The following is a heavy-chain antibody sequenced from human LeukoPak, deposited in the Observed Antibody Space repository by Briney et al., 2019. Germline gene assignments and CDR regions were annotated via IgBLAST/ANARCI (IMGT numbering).Heavy chain of an antibody. D-gene: IGHD6-6*01. Sequence: GASVKVSCKASGYTFTNYTINWVRLAPGQGLEWMGWIDTNTGNPAYAQGFTGRFVFSLDTSVTTTYLQISSLKAEDTAVYYCARTAGRTFDYWGQGTLVTVSS. CDR3: ARTAGRTFDY. CDR2: IDTNTGNP. J-gene: IGHJ4*02. CDR1: GYTFTNYT. V-gene: IGHV7-4-1*02.